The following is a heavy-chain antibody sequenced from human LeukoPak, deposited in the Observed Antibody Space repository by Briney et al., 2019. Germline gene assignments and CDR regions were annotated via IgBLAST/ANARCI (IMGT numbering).Heavy chain of an antibody. D-gene: IGHD3-3*01. CDR1: GGSFSGYY. J-gene: IGHJ4*02. CDR2: INHSGST. Sequence: SETLSLTCAVYGGSFSGYYWSWIRQPPGKGLEWIGEINHSGSTNYNPSLKSRVTISVDTSKNQFSLKLSSVTAADTAVYYCARERPFAHYDFWSGYYSGPQLGFDYWGQGTLVTVSS. CDR3: ARERPFAHYDFWSGYYSGPQLGFDY. V-gene: IGHV4-34*01.